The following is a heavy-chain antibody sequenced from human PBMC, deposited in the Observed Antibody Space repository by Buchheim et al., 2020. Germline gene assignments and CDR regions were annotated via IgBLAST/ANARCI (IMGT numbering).Heavy chain of an antibody. CDR3: ARAPTPYSSSWYDYYYGMDV. V-gene: IGHV3-48*04. Sequence: EVELVESGGGLVQPGGSLRLSCAVSGLSFSTYSMDWVRQAPGKGLEWLAYISDTSSTIYYGDSVKGRFTVSRDNAKNALYLQMNSLRVEDTAVYYCARAPTPYSSSWYDYYYGMDVWGQGTT. CDR2: ISDTSSTI. D-gene: IGHD6-13*01. J-gene: IGHJ6*02. CDR1: GLSFSTYS.